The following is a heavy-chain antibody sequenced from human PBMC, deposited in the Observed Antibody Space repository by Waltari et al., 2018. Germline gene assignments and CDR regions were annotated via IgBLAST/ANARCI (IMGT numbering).Heavy chain of an antibody. CDR1: GFTFSNAW. J-gene: IGHJ3*02. Sequence: EVQLVASGGGLVKPGGSLRLSCAASGFTFSNAWMNWVRQAPGKGREWVGRIKSKTDGGTTDYAAPVKGRFTISRDDSKNTLYLQMNSLKTEDTAVYYCTTVRGSRKYQLLFGAFDIWGQGTMVTVSS. V-gene: IGHV3-15*07. CDR2: IKSKTDGGTT. CDR3: TTVRGSRKYQLLFGAFDI. D-gene: IGHD2-2*01.